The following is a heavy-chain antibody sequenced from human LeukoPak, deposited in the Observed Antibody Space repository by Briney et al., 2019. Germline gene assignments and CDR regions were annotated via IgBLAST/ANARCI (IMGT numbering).Heavy chain of an antibody. V-gene: IGHV3-23*01. CDR1: GFTFSSYE. Sequence: GGSLRLSCAASGFTFSSYEMNWVRQAPGKGLEWVSAITGSGGNTYYADSVKGRFTVSRDNSKNTLFLQMKSLRADDTAVYYCAKVRSPTVVTQLNAFDIWGQGTMVTVSS. CDR2: ITGSGGNT. J-gene: IGHJ3*02. CDR3: AKVRSPTVVTQLNAFDI. D-gene: IGHD4-23*01.